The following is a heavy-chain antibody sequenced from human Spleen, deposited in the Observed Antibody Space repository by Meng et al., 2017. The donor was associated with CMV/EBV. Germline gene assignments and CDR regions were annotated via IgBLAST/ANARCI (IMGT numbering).Heavy chain of an antibody. Sequence: SETLSLTCTVSGGSISSYYWSWIRQPPGKGLEWIGYIYYSGSTNYNPSLKSRVTISLDTSKNEFSLKLTSMTAADTAVYYCARAKASGFWSAGGDYWGQGTLVTVSS. CDR1: GGSISSYY. J-gene: IGHJ4*02. V-gene: IGHV4-59*01. CDR2: IYYSGST. D-gene: IGHD3-3*01. CDR3: ARAKASGFWSAGGDY.